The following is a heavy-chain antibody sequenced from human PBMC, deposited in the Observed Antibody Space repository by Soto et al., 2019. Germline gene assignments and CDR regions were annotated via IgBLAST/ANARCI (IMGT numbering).Heavy chain of an antibody. Sequence: SETLSHTCDVSAYSISSGHYWAWVRQPPGKGLEWIGTLYHSGSTYSNPSLRSRVTISIDTSKTQFSLKLSSVTAADTAVYYCARGYGGNFGYWAQGTLVTVSS. J-gene: IGHJ4*02. CDR3: ARGYGGNFGY. CDR2: LYHSGST. CDR1: AYSISSGHY. D-gene: IGHD4-17*01. V-gene: IGHV4-38-2*01.